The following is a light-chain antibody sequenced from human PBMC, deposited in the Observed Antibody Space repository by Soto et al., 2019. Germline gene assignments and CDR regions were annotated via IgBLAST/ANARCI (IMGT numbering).Light chain of an antibody. Sequence: DIQLTQSPSFLSASVGDRVTITCRARQGISSYLAWYQQKPGKAPKLLIYASSTLQSGVPSRFSGSRSGTEFTLTISCLQPEDFATYYCQQLNSYPFLTFGGGTKVEIK. CDR2: ASS. CDR3: QQLNSYPFLT. CDR1: QGISSY. V-gene: IGKV1-9*01. J-gene: IGKJ4*01.